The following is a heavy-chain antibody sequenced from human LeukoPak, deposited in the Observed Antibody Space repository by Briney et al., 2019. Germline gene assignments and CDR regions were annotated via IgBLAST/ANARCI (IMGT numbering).Heavy chain of an antibody. CDR2: ISYDGSNK. J-gene: IGHJ6*02. CDR1: GCTFSSYA. Sequence: GGSLRLSCAASGCTFSSYAMHWVRQAPGKGLEWVAVISYDGSNKYYADSVKGRFTISRDNSKNTLYLQMNSLRAEDTAVYYCARTRDYDFWSGYCDPTYYYGMDVWGQGTTVTVSS. CDR3: ARTRDYDFWSGYCDPTYYYGMDV. V-gene: IGHV3-30-3*01. D-gene: IGHD3-3*01.